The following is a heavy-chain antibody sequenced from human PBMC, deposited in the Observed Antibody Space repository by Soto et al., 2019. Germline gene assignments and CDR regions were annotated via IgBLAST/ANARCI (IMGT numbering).Heavy chain of an antibody. CDR3: ARGGVY. V-gene: IGHV3-48*03. D-gene: IGHD2-8*01. Sequence: GGSLRLSCEATGFTFSSHEMNWIRQTPGKRLEWIAKISGSGSTINYADSVKGRFTISRDNVQRALHLQMDSLRVEDTGVYYCARGGVYWGRGTLVTVSS. CDR1: GFTFSSHE. CDR2: ISGSGSTI. J-gene: IGHJ1*01.